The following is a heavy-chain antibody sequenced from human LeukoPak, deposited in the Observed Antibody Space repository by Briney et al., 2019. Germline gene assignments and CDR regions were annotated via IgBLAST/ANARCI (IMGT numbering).Heavy chain of an antibody. D-gene: IGHD3-10*01. CDR3: ARERMVRGVITRVY. CDR1: GGSFSGYY. V-gene: IGHV4-34*01. Sequence: SETLSLTCAVYGGSFSGYYWSWIRQPPGKGLEWIGEINDSGSTNYNPSLKSRVTISVDTSKNQFSLKLSSVTAADTAVYHCARERMVRGVITRVYWGQGTLVTVSS. CDR2: INDSGST. J-gene: IGHJ4*02.